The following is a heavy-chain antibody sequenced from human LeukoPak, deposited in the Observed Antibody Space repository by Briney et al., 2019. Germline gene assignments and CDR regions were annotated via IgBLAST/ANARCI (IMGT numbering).Heavy chain of an antibody. J-gene: IGHJ4*02. V-gene: IGHV1-69*13. CDR3: ARYGHSPFFDY. D-gene: IGHD4-17*01. CDR1: RGTFSSYA. CDR2: IIPIFGTA. Sequence: AVKVSCKASRGTFSSYAISWVRQAPGQGLEWMGGIIPIFGTANYAQKFQGRVTITADESTSTVYMELSSLRSEDTAVYFCARYGHSPFFDYWGQGTLVIVSS.